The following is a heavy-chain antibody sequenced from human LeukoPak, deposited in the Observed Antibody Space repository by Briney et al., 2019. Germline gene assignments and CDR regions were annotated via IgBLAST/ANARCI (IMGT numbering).Heavy chain of an antibody. J-gene: IGHJ6*02. CDR2: ISGSGGST. Sequence: GGSLRLSCAASGFTFSSYAMSWVRQAPGKGLEWVSAISGSGGSTYYADSVKGRFTISRDNSKNTLYLQMNSLRAEDTAVYYCAKDLYSSSWYSYYYGMDVWGQGTTVTVSS. CDR1: GFTFSSYA. D-gene: IGHD6-13*01. CDR3: AKDLYSSSWYSYYYGMDV. V-gene: IGHV3-23*01.